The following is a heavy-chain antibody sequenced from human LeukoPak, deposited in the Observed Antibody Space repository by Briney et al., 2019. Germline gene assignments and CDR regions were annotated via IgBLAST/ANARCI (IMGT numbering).Heavy chain of an antibody. V-gene: IGHV4-39*01. D-gene: IGHD6-13*01. CDR3: ATSPGIAAAFDY. Sequence: PESLCLTCADSRGSIRSSSYCWGWIRLPRGKWRECIGSIYYSGCTYYVPSLKSRVTISVDTSKNQFSLKLSSVTAADTAVYYCATSPGIAAAFDYWGQGTLVTVSS. CDR1: RGSIRSSSYC. CDR2: IYYSGCT. J-gene: IGHJ4*02.